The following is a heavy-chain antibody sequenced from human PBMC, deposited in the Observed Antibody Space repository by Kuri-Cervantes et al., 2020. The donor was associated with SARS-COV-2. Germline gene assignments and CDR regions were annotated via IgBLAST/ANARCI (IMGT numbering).Heavy chain of an antibody. J-gene: IGHJ5*02. CDR2: IYYSGST. V-gene: IGHV4-59*12. CDR3: ARGVVTIYGFPVLLPAPGWLDP. CDR1: GGSISSYY. D-gene: IGHD3-3*01. Sequence: SETLSLTCTVSGGSISSYYWSWIRQPPGKGLEWIGYIYYSGSTNYNPSLKSRVTISVDTSKNLFSLKLTSVTAADTAVYFCARGVVTIYGFPVLLPAPGWLDPWGQGTLVTVSS.